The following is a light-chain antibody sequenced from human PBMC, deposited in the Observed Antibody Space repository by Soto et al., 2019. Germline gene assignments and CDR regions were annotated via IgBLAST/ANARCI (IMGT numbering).Light chain of an antibody. CDR2: DVS. Sequence: QSALTQPASVSGSPGQSITISCTGTSSDVGGYNYVSLYQQHPGKTPKLLIYDVSIRPSGVSNRFSGSKSGNTASLTISGRQADDEADYYCRSYTSSSTLDVFGTGTKLTVL. J-gene: IGLJ1*01. CDR1: SSDVGGYNY. CDR3: RSYTSSSTLDV. V-gene: IGLV2-14*01.